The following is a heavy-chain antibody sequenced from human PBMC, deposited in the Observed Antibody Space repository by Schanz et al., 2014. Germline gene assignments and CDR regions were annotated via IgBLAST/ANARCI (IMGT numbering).Heavy chain of an antibody. CDR1: GFTVSSNY. Sequence: EVQLVESGGGLIQPGGSLRLSCAASGFTVSSNYMSWVRQAPGKGLEWISSMYINSGSTQYADSVKGRFIISRDSSKNTLFLQMNSQRAKDTAVYSCARDWGRDGYNLAFDVWGQGTLVTVSS. CDR3: ARDWGRDGYNLAFDV. V-gene: IGHV3-53*01. J-gene: IGHJ3*01. D-gene: IGHD5-12*01. CDR2: MYINSGST.